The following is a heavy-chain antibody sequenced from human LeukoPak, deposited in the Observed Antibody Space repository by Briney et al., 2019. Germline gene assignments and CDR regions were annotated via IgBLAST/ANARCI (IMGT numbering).Heavy chain of an antibody. CDR1: GFTFSSYA. J-gene: IGHJ4*02. D-gene: IGHD3-22*01. CDR2: ISGSGDST. Sequence: PGGSLRLSCAASGFTFSSYAMYWVRQAPGKGLEWVSAISGSGDSTYYADSVKGRFTISRDNSKNTLYLQMNSLRADDTAVYYCAKPGPAYDSSGYFNYWGQGTLVTVSS. CDR3: AKPGPAYDSSGYFNY. V-gene: IGHV3-23*01.